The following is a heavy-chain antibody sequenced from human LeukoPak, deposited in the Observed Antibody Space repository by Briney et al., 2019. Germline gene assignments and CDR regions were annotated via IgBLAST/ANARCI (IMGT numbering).Heavy chain of an antibody. D-gene: IGHD1-26*01. V-gene: IGHV4-39*01. CDR2: IYYSGNT. Sequence: KPSETLSLTCTVSGGSISSSSYFCGWIRQPPGKGLEWIGSIYYSGNTYYNPSLKSRVTISLNTSKNQFSLKLSSVTAADTAVYYCARRNRWELLDFWGQGTLVTVFS. J-gene: IGHJ4*02. CDR3: ARRNRWELLDF. CDR1: GGSISSSSYF.